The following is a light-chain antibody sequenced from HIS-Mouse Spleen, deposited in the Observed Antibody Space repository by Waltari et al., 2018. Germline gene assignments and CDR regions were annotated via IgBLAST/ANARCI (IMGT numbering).Light chain of an antibody. Sequence: DIQLTQSPSFLSASVGDRVTITCRASQGISSYLAWYQQKPGKAPKLLIYAASTVQSGVPARFSGSGAGTEFTLTISSLQPEDFATYYCQQLNSYPPTFGQGTKVEIK. J-gene: IGKJ1*01. CDR1: QGISSY. V-gene: IGKV1-9*01. CDR3: QQLNSYPPT. CDR2: AAS.